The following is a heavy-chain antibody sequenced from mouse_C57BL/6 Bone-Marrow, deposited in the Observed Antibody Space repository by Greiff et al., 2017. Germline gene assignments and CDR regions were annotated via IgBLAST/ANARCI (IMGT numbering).Heavy chain of an antibody. J-gene: IGHJ3*01. Sequence: QVQLQQSGAELARPGASVKLSCKASGYTFTSSGISWVKQRTGQGLEWIGAIYPRSGNTYYNEKFKGKATLTADKSSSTAYMELRSLTSEDSAVYFCARQLRLLAFAYWGQGTLVTVSA. V-gene: IGHV1-81*01. CDR2: IYPRSGNT. D-gene: IGHD3-2*02. CDR1: GYTFTSSG. CDR3: ARQLRLLAFAY.